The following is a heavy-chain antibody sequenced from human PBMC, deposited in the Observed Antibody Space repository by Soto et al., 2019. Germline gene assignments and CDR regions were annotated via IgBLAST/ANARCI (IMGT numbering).Heavy chain of an antibody. D-gene: IGHD3-22*01. Sequence: GGSLRLSCAASGFTFSSYGMHWVRQAPGKGLEWVAVIWYDGSNKYYADSVKGRFTISRDNSKNTLYLQMNSLRAEDTAVYYCARDGVNYYDSSGQEGAFDIWGQGTMVTVSS. CDR2: IWYDGSNK. V-gene: IGHV3-33*01. CDR1: GFTFSSYG. J-gene: IGHJ3*02. CDR3: ARDGVNYYDSSGQEGAFDI.